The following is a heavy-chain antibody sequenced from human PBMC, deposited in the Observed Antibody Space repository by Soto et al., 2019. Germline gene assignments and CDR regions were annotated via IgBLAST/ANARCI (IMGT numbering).Heavy chain of an antibody. J-gene: IGHJ6*02. V-gene: IGHV5-51*01. CDR3: ARLLSNPLYDYYYGMDV. Sequence: GESLKISCKGSGYSFTNFWIGWVRQMPGKGLEWMGIIYPGDSDAKYSPSFQGQVTISADKSITTAYLQWSSLKASDTAMYYCARLLSNPLYDYYYGMDVWGQGTTVTVSS. D-gene: IGHD4-4*01. CDR2: IYPGDSDA. CDR1: GYSFTNFW.